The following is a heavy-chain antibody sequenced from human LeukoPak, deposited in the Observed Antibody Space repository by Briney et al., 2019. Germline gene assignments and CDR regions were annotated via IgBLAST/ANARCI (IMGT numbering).Heavy chain of an antibody. CDR1: GYTLTELS. CDR3: ATGVAVAGPADY. J-gene: IGHJ4*02. CDR2: FDPEDGET. Sequence: ASVKVSCKVSGYTLTELSMHWVRQAPGKGLEWMGGFDPEDGETIYAQKFQDRVTMTEDTSTDTAYMELSSLRSEDTAVYYCATGVAVAGPADYWGQETLVTVSS. D-gene: IGHD6-19*01. V-gene: IGHV1-24*01.